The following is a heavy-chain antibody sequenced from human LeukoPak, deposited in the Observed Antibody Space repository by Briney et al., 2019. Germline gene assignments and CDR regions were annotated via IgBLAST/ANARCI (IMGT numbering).Heavy chain of an antibody. CDR3: AREGGFYRPLDY. J-gene: IGHJ4*02. V-gene: IGHV4-4*02. Sequence: SETLSLTCGVSGGSVSSTNWWTWIRQPPGKGLGWIGEVHLDGRTNFNPSLKSRLTMSVDLSENHVSLKLTSVTAADTAVYYCAREGGFYRPLDYSGQGTLVTVSS. CDR1: GGSVSSTNW. D-gene: IGHD6-25*01. CDR2: VHLDGRT.